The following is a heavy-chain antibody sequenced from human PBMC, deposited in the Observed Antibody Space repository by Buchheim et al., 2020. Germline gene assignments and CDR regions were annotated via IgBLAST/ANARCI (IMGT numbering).Heavy chain of an antibody. V-gene: IGHV3-30*18. CDR3: AKDGRGAFDI. CDR2: ISLDGSKK. CDR1: GFSFSSYG. Sequence: QVQLVESGGGVVQPGRSLRLSCAASGFSFSSYGMHWVRQAPGKGLEWVAVISLDGSKKYYADSVKGRFTISRDNSKNMLYLQMNSVRGEDTAVYSCAKDGRGAFDIWGQGT. D-gene: IGHD1-26*01. J-gene: IGHJ3*02.